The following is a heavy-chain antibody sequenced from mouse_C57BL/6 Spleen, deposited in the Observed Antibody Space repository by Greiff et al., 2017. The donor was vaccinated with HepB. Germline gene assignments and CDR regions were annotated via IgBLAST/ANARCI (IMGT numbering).Heavy chain of an antibody. V-gene: IGHV1-53*01. D-gene: IGHD1-1*01. Sequence: QLQQPGTELVKPGASVKLSCKASGYTFTSYWMHWVKQRPGQGLEWIGNINPSNGGTNYNEKFKSKATLTVDKSSSTAYMQLSSLTSEDSAVYYCARRELLLRDWYFDVWGTGTTVTVSS. J-gene: IGHJ1*03. CDR2: INPSNGGT. CDR1: GYTFTSYW. CDR3: ARRELLLRDWYFDV.